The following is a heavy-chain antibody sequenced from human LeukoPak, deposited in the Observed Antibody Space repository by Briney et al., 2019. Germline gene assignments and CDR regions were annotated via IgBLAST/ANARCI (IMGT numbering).Heavy chain of an antibody. D-gene: IGHD2-2*01. V-gene: IGHV1-24*01. J-gene: IGHJ4*02. CDR3: ATGPPLGPAAIAYFDY. Sequence: ASVKVSRKVSGYTLTELSMHWVRQAPGKGLEWMGGFDPEDGETIYAQKFQGRVTMTEDTSTDTAYMELSSLRSEDTAVYYCATGPPLGPAAIAYFDYWGQGTLVTVSS. CDR1: GYTLTELS. CDR2: FDPEDGET.